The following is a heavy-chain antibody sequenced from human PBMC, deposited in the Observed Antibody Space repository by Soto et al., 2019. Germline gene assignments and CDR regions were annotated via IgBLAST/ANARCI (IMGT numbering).Heavy chain of an antibody. J-gene: IGHJ4*02. CDR1: GYTFTSYG. CDR3: ARDPPTPLLRYFDWSLWV. CDR2: ISAYNGNT. V-gene: IGHV1-18*01. D-gene: IGHD3-9*01. Sequence: ASVKVSCKASGYTFTSYGISWVRQAPGQGLEWMGWISAYNGNTNYAQKLQGRVTMTTDTSTSTAYMELRSLRSDDTAVYYCARDPPTPLLRYFDWSLWVWGQGTLVTVSS.